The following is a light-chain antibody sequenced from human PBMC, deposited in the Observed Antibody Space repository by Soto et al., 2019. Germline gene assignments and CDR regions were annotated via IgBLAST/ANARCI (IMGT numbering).Light chain of an antibody. Sequence: EVVFTQSPGTLSLSPGESATLSCRASQSISSSFFAWYQHKPGQAPRLLIYGTSNRATGIPDRFSGSGSGTDFTLTISRLEPEDFAVYYCQQYGSSPFTFGPGTKVDI. V-gene: IGKV3-20*01. CDR2: GTS. CDR1: QSISSSF. J-gene: IGKJ3*01. CDR3: QQYGSSPFT.